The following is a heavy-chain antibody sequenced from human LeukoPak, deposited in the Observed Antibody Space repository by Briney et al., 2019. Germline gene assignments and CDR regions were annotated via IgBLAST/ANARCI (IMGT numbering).Heavy chain of an antibody. V-gene: IGHV3-23*01. CDR1: GFTFSTYA. Sequence: GGSLRLSCAASGFTFSTYAMNWVRQAPGKGLEWVSVISGSGGSTYYADSVKGRFTISRANLKNTLYLQMNSLRAEDTAVYYCAKVGVAGGYYWFDPWGQGTLVTVSS. CDR2: ISGSGGST. CDR3: AKVGVAGGYYWFDP. J-gene: IGHJ5*02. D-gene: IGHD6-19*01.